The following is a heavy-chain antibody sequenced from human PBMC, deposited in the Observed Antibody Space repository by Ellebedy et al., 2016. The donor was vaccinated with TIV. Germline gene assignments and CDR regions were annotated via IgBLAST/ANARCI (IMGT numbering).Heavy chain of an antibody. CDR1: GFTFSGYP. CDR2: IYSDGSEK. V-gene: IGHV3-74*01. CDR3: VKDLSNTGSYIRPFDY. Sequence: GESLKISCAASGFTFSGYPMHWVRQAPGKGLVWVSRIYSDGSEKHYADSVKGRFTISRDNSKNTLYLQMSSLTTEDTAVYYCVKDLSNTGSYIRPFDYWGQGTLVTVSS. D-gene: IGHD2-2*02. J-gene: IGHJ4*02.